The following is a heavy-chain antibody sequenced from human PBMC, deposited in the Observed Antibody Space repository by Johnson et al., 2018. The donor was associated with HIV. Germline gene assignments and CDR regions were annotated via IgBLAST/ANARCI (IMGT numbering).Heavy chain of an antibody. Sequence: QVQLVESGGGVVKPGRSLRLSCAISGFTFSSYAMHWVRQAPGKGLEWVAVISYDGSNKYYADSVKGRFTISRDNSKNTLYLQMNSLRAEDTAVYYCAKGPQGIATPDAFDIWGQGTMVTVSS. J-gene: IGHJ3*02. D-gene: IGHD2-21*01. V-gene: IGHV3-30*04. CDR3: AKGPQGIATPDAFDI. CDR2: ISYDGSNK. CDR1: GFTFSSYA.